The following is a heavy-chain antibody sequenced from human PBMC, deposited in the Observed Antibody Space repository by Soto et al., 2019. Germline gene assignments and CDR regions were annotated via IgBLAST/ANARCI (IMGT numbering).Heavy chain of an antibody. D-gene: IGHD3-3*01. CDR1: GFSLTTSGVG. J-gene: IGHJ4*02. V-gene: IGHV2-5*02. Sequence: QITLNESGPTVVKPAETLTLTCTFSGFSLTTSGVGVGWIRQSPGKDPEWLALMYWDDDKRYSASLKSRLTITEDTSKNQVVLTMASVDPADTATYYCAHRILRTVFGLVTTTAIYFDFWGQGTPVVVSS. CDR3: AHRILRTVFGLVTTTAIYFDF. CDR2: MYWDDDK.